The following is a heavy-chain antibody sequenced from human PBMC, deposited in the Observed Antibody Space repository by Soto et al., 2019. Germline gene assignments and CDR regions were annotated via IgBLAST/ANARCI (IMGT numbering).Heavy chain of an antibody. CDR3: ARDRNYHLSGYYDALDV. D-gene: IGHD3-9*01. CDR2: IGEDGGIS. J-gene: IGHJ3*01. Sequence: EVQLVESGGGLVQPGGSLRLSCAGSGFNFKDYWMTWVRQAPGKGLEWLANIGEDGGISNYVDSVKGRFTISRDNVKNSLDLQINSLRAEDTAVYYCARDRNYHLSGYYDALDVWGQGTVVTVSS. V-gene: IGHV3-7*01. CDR1: GFNFKDYW.